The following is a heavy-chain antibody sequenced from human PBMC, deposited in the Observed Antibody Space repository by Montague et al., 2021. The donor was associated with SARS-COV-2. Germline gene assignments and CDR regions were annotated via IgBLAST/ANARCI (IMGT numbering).Heavy chain of an antibody. D-gene: IGHD1-1*01. V-gene: IGHV6-1*01. Sequence: CAISGDSVSSNSATWNWVRQSPSRGLEWLGRTYYRSKWYNDCAVSVRGRVTINPDTSENQFSLQLNSVTPEDTAIYYCTSGREGNYNVMDVWGQGTTVTVSS. CDR3: TSGREGNYNVMDV. CDR2: TYYRSKWYN. J-gene: IGHJ6*02. CDR1: GDSVSSNSAT.